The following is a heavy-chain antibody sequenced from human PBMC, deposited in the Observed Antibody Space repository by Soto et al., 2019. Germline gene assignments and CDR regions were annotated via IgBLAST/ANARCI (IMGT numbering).Heavy chain of an antibody. D-gene: IGHD3-22*01. CDR3: ARTYYYDSSGYYQSYNFDF. V-gene: IGHV4-59*08. CDR2: VTYSGST. Sequence: SSEILSLTCTVSGGSFSCYFWSWIRQPPGKGLEWIGYVTYSGSTNYNPSLKSRVTISVDTSKNQFSLKLGSVTAADTAIYYCARTYYYDSSGYYQSYNFDFWGQGALVTVSS. CDR1: GGSFSCYF. J-gene: IGHJ4*02.